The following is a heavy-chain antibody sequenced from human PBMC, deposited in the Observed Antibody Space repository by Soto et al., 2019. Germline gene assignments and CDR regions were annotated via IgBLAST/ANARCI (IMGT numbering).Heavy chain of an antibody. CDR3: ARANGDFDY. CDR1: GYTFTSYD. J-gene: IGHJ4*02. Sequence: QVQLVQSGAEVKKPGASVKVSCKASGYTFTSYDINWVRQATGQGLEWMGWMNLNSGYTGYAEKFQGRVTMTRNNAIRTAYVELSSLRSEDTAVYYCARANGDFDYWGQGPRVTVSS. CDR2: MNLNSGYT. D-gene: IGHD4-17*01. V-gene: IGHV1-8*01.